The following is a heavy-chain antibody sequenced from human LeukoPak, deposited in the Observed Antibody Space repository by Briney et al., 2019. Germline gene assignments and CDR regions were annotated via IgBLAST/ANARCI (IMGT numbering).Heavy chain of an antibody. CDR1: GFTFSSYR. D-gene: IGHD1-14*01. V-gene: IGHV3-21*01. J-gene: IGHJ3*02. CDR3: AGDHIRTVQMLVAVFDI. Sequence: GGSLRLSCAAFGFTFSSYRMNWVRQAPGKGLEWVSSISSSSSYIYYADSVKGRFTISRDNAKNSLYLQMNSLRAEDTAVSYCAGDHIRTVQMLVAVFDIWGEGKLVSVSS. CDR2: ISSSSSYI.